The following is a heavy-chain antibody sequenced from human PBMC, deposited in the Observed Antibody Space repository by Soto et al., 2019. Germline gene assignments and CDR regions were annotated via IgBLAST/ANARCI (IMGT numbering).Heavy chain of an antibody. CDR2: IYYNENT. CDR1: AGPISSGGFY. D-gene: IGHD6-19*01. CDR3: ARAPRRVWLVPGYYYGLGV. Sequence: PSETLSLTCTVSAGPISSGGFYWSWIRQAPGKGLEWIGHIYYNENTFYNPSLKSRGTISVDISKNQFSLELTSVTAADTAVYYCARAPRRVWLVPGYYYGLGVWGQGTTVTVSS. J-gene: IGHJ6*01. V-gene: IGHV4-31*03.